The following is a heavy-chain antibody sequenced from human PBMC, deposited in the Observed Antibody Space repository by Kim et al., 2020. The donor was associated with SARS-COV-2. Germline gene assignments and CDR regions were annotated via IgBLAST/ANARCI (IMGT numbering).Heavy chain of an antibody. CDR3: ARPRLSHNCFDI. Sequence: YHPPSLTSRVPISLDTSQNQFSLKLTSVTAADTAVYYCARPRLSHNCFDIWGHGTMVTVSS. J-gene: IGHJ3*02. V-gene: IGHV4-39*01. D-gene: IGHD3-3*02.